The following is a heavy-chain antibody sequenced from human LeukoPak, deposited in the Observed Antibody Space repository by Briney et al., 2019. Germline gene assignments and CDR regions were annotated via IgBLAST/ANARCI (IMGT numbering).Heavy chain of an antibody. CDR2: ISYDGSNK. V-gene: IGHV3-30*01. CDR1: GFTFNHFA. CDR3: ARGTGVYVISPFDY. Sequence: GGSLRLSCAASGFTFNHFAMHWVRQAPGKGLEWGAVISYDGSNKFHAESVKGRFTTSRDTSKNTVYLQMNSLRAEDTAVYYCARGTGVYVISPFDYWGQGTLVIVSS. D-gene: IGHD2-8*01. J-gene: IGHJ4*02.